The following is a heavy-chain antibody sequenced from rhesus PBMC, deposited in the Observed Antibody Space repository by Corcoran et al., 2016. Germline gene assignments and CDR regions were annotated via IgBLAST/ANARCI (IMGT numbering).Heavy chain of an antibody. CDR2: ISYTCKTI. V-gene: IGHV3-136*01. Sequence: EVQLVESGGGLVQPGGSLRLSCAASGFTFSGYDMNWVRQTPVNGLECVSYISYTCKTIYYDDSVKGRFTISRDNAKNSLFLQMSSLRVEDTAVYYCTRETSGFEFWGQGALVTVSS. D-gene: IGHD2-21*01. CDR1: GFTFSGYD. CDR3: TRETSGFEF. J-gene: IGHJ1*01.